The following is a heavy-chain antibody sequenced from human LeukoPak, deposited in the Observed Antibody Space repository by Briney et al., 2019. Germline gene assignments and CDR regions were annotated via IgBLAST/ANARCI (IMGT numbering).Heavy chain of an antibody. Sequence: ASVKVSCKASGYTFTGYYMHWVRQAPEQGLEWMGWINPNSGGTNYAQKFQGWVTMTRDTSISTAYMELSRLRSDDTAVYYCARGGSGWGLLYNWYDPWGQGTLVTVSS. CDR3: ARGGSGWGLLYNWYDP. CDR1: GYTFTGYY. CDR2: INPNSGGT. V-gene: IGHV1-2*04. J-gene: IGHJ5*02. D-gene: IGHD6-19*01.